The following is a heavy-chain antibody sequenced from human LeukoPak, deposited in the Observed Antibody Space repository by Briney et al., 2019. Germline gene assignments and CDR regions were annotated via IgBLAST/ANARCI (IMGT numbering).Heavy chain of an antibody. Sequence: PSETLSLTCTVSGGSXSSDNYYWSWIXXXXGXGLEWIXYXYYSGSTYYNPSLKSRVTISLDTFKKQFSLKLSSVTAADTAVYYCARDVNLGGSIGEYFDSWGQGILVTVSS. CDR1: GGSXSSDNYY. D-gene: IGHD4-23*01. CDR2: XYYSGST. J-gene: IGHJ4*02. V-gene: IGHV4-31*03. CDR3: ARDVNLGGSIGEYFDS.